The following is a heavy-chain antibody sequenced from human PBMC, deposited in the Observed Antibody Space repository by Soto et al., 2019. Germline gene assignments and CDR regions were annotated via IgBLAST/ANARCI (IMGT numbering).Heavy chain of an antibody. V-gene: IGHV1-69*12. CDR3: ASAKVDTANPYYYGMDV. D-gene: IGHD5-18*01. CDR1: GGTFSSYA. CDR2: IIPIFGTA. Sequence: QVQLVQSGAEVKKPGSLVKVSCKASGGTFSSYAISWVRQAPGQGLEWMGGIIPIFGTANYAQKCQRSVTITADESTSTAYMELSSMRSDVTAVYYCASAKVDTANPYYYGMDVWGQGTTVTVSS. J-gene: IGHJ6*02.